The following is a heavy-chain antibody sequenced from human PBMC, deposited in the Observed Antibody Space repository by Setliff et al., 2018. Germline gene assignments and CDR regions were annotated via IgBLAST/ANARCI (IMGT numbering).Heavy chain of an antibody. CDR2: INHSGST. Sequence: LSLTCAVYGGSFSYYYWTWIRQPPGKGLEWIGEINHSGSTNYNQSLKSRVTIAVDAPDNHFSLKLRSVTAADTAVYYCARAPNDLGVDWLFNNYFDYWGHGTLVTVSS. D-gene: IGHD3-9*01. V-gene: IGHV4-34*01. CDR1: GGSFSYYY. J-gene: IGHJ4*01. CDR3: ARAPNDLGVDWLFNNYFDY.